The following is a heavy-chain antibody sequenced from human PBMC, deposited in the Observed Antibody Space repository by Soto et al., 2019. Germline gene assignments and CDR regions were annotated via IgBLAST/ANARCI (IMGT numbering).Heavy chain of an antibody. Sequence: ASVKVSCKASGYSFTNNDVSWVRQATGQGLEWMGWMNPGSGDTGYAQKFQGRVTMTRDISIATAYMELSSLRSDDTAIYYCTRMATFGSLNWFDPWGQGTLVTVSS. J-gene: IGHJ5*02. V-gene: IGHV1-8*01. CDR1: GYSFTNND. CDR2: MNPGSGDT. CDR3: TRMATFGSLNWFDP. D-gene: IGHD3-16*01.